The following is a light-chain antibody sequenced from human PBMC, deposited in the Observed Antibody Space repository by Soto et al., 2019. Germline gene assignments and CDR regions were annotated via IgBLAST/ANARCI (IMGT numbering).Light chain of an antibody. V-gene: IGKV3-20*01. J-gene: IGKJ5*01. CDR1: QSVSSSY. CDR2: GAS. Sequence: EIVLTQSPGTLSLSPGERATLSCRASQSVSSSYLAWYPQKPGQAPRLLIYGASSRATGIPDRFSGSGSGTDFTLTISRLEPEDFAVYDCQQYGSSPLTFGQGTRLEIK. CDR3: QQYGSSPLT.